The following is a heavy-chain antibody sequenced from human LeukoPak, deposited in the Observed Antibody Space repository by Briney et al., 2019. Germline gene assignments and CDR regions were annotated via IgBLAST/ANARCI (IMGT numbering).Heavy chain of an antibody. CDR3: VKDNVVVSFDY. CDR1: GFTLSSYA. V-gene: IGHV3-64D*06. CDR2: ISSNGGST. Sequence: GGSLSLSCSASGFTLSSYAMHWVRQAPGKGLEYVSAISSNGGSTYYADSVKGRFTISRDNSKNTLYLQMSSLRAEDTAVYYCVKDNVVVSFDYWGQGTLVTVSS. J-gene: IGHJ4*02. D-gene: IGHD2-21*01.